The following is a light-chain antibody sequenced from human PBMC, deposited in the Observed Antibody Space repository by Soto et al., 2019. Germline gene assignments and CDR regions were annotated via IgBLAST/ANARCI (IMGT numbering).Light chain of an antibody. J-gene: IGKJ3*01. CDR2: AAS. V-gene: IGKV1-9*01. CDR1: QGISSY. Sequence: IQLTQSPSSLSASVGDRVTITCRASQGISSYLAWYQQKPGKAPELLIYAASTLQRGVPSRFSGSGSGTDFTLTSNSLQPEDFATYYCQQVDDYPRTFGPGTKVDIK. CDR3: QQVDDYPRT.